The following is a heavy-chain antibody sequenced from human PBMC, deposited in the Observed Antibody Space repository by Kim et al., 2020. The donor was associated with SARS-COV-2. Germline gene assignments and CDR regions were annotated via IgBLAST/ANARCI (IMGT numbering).Heavy chain of an antibody. J-gene: IGHJ3*02. CDR3: ARRGGEDAFDI. D-gene: IGHD3-16*01. V-gene: IGHV4-61*07. Sequence: THYHPPPKSRVTISVDTAKNQFSLKLSSVTAADTAVYYCARRGGEDAFDIWGQGTMVTVSS. CDR2: T.